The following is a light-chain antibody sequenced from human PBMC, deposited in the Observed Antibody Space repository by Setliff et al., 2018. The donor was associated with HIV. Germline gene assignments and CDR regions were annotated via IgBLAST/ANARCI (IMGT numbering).Light chain of an antibody. CDR1: QNINRN. V-gene: IGKV1-39*01. CDR3: QQTNTAPMYT. Sequence: QLTQSPSSLSASVGDRVIISCRASQNINRNLNWYQQKPGKAPELLIYGASTLQSGVPSRFSGGGSGTRFTLTVSGLQPEDFATYYCQQTNTAPMYTFGEGTKVDIK. J-gene: IGKJ2*01. CDR2: GAS.